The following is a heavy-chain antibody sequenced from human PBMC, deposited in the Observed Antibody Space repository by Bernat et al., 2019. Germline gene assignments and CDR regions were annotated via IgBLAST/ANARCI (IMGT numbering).Heavy chain of an antibody. CDR1: GFTFSSYG. CDR3: AKDTNSYGNYYYFDY. J-gene: IGHJ4*02. CDR2: ISYDGSNK. V-gene: IGHV3-30*18. D-gene: IGHD5-18*01. Sequence: VQLLESGGGLVQPGRSLRLSCAASGFTFSSYGMHWVRQAPGKGLEWVAVISYDGSNKYYADSVKGRFTISRDNSKNTLYLQMNSLRAEDTAVYYCAKDTNSYGNYYYFDYWGQGTLVTVSS.